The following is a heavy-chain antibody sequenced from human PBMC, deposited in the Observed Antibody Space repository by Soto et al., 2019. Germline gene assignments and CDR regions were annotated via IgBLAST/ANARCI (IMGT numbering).Heavy chain of an antibody. CDR1: GFTFSSYA. D-gene: IGHD2-15*01. V-gene: IGHV3-30-3*01. Sequence: QVQLVESGGGVVQPGRSLRLSCAASGFTFSSYAMHWVRQAPGKGLEWVAVISYDGSNKYYADSVKGRFTISRDNSKNTLYLQMNSLRAEDTAVYYCASTVVAEAYGMDVWGQGTTVTVSS. J-gene: IGHJ6*02. CDR2: ISYDGSNK. CDR3: ASTVVAEAYGMDV.